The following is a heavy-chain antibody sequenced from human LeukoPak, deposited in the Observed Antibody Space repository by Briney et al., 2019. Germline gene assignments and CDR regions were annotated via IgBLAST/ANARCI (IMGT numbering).Heavy chain of an antibody. J-gene: IGHJ5*02. Sequence: SETLSLTCTASSGSISSSSYYWGWIRQPPGKGLEWIGSIYYSGSTYYNPSLKSRVTISVDTSKNQFSLKLSSVTAADTAVYYCARDRRLITIFGVSSAFDPWGQGTLVTVSS. CDR1: SGSISSSSYY. V-gene: IGHV4-39*07. D-gene: IGHD3-3*01. CDR2: IYYSGST. CDR3: ARDRRLITIFGVSSAFDP.